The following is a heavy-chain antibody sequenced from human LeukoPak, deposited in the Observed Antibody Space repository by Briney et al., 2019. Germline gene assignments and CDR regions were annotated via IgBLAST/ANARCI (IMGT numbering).Heavy chain of an antibody. V-gene: IGHV1-69*13. CDR2: IITNFGTT. J-gene: IGHJ4*02. D-gene: IGHD3-3*01. Sequence: SVKVSCKASGGTFSNYAISWVRQAPGQGLEWMGGIITNFGTTNYAQKYQGRVTITADESTSTVYMELSSLRSEDTAMYYCARPRTYYDFWRGYPPFDYWGQGTLVTVSS. CDR1: GGTFSNYA. CDR3: ARPRTYYDFWRGYPPFDY.